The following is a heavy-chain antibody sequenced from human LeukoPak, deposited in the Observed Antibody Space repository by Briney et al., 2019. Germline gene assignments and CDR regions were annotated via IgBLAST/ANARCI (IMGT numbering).Heavy chain of an antibody. V-gene: IGHV3-48*01. Sequence: PGGFLRLSCVTSGFTFSNYAMNWVRQAPGKGLEWVSYISTSSSTIYYADSVKGRFTISRDNAENSLYLQMNSLRVEDTAVYYCARDYTRDVYNIWGQGTLVTVSS. CDR1: GFTFSNYA. CDR2: ISTSSSTI. D-gene: IGHD3-9*01. J-gene: IGHJ4*02. CDR3: ARDYTRDVYNI.